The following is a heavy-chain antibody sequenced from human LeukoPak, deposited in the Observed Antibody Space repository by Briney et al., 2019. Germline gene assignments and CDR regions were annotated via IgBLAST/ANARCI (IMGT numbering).Heavy chain of an antibody. D-gene: IGHD2-15*01. CDR3: ARDQTPFY. J-gene: IGHJ4*02. CDR2: IDPDGSHQ. Sequence: GGSLRLSCVASGFTFSSYWATWVRQAPGKGLEWVANIDPDGSHQYYVDSVKGRFTISKDNAKNSLYLQMNSLRAEDTAVYYCARDQTPFYWGQGSLVTISS. V-gene: IGHV3-7*01. CDR1: GFTFSSYW.